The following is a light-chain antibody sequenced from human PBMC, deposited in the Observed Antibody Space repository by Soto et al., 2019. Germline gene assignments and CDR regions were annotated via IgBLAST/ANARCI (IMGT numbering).Light chain of an antibody. V-gene: IGLV1-40*01. Sequence: QSVLTQPPSVSGAPGKRVTLSCTGNSSNLGAGYDVHWYQQLPGSAPKLVILGNRNRPSGVPERFSGSKSGTSASLAITGLQAADEAHYYCQAYDYSLTASVFGGGTKLTVL. CDR1: SSNLGAGYD. J-gene: IGLJ3*02. CDR2: GNR. CDR3: QAYDYSLTASV.